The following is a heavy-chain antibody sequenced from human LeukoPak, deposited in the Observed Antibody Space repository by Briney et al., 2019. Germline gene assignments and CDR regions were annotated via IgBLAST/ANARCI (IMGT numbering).Heavy chain of an antibody. V-gene: IGHV1-69*13. CDR1: RGTFSSYA. CDR2: IIPIFGTA. J-gene: IGHJ3*01. D-gene: IGHD3-22*01. Sequence: SVKVSCKASRGTFSSYAISWVRQEPGEGVEWMGRIIPIFGTANYAQKFQGRVTITADESTSTAYMELSSLRSEDTAVYYCARDRRPYYYDSSGYDAFDFWGQGTMVTVSS. CDR3: ARDRRPYYYDSSGYDAFDF.